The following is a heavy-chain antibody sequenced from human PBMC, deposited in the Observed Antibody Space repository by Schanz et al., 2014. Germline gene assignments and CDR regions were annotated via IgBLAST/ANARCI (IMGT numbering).Heavy chain of an antibody. CDR1: GFTFSSYG. D-gene: IGHD1-26*01. CDR2: IWYDGSNK. Sequence: QVQLVESGGVVVQPGRSLRLSCAASGFTFSSYGMHWVRQAPGKGLEWVAVIWYDGSNKYYADSVKGRFTISRDNSKNTLFLQMNSLRAEDTAVYYCARDHTTESYYSAGPPIDYWGQGTLLTVSS. V-gene: IGHV3-33*01. J-gene: IGHJ4*02. CDR3: ARDHTTESYYSAGPPIDY.